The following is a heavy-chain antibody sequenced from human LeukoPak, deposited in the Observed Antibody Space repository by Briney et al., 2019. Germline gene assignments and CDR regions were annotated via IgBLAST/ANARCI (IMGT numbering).Heavy chain of an antibody. CDR1: GFTFSSYW. V-gene: IGHV3-74*01. CDR2: ISTDGSST. D-gene: IGHD6-6*01. CDR3: ANGIAARPSDY. J-gene: IGHJ4*02. Sequence: PGGSLRLSCAASGFTFSSYWMHWVRQAPGRGLVWVSRISTDGSSTSYADSVKGRFTISRDNAKNTLYLQMNSLRAEDTAVYFCANGIAARPSDYWGQGTLVTVSS.